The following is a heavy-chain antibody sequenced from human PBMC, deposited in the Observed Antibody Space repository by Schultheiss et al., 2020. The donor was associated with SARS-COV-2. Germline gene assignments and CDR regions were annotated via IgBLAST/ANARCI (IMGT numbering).Heavy chain of an antibody. CDR2: IYNSGST. CDR3: ARDYGSGTDLLFGMDV. V-gene: IGHV4-31*03. Sequence: LRLSCTVSGDSISSGDYYWSWIRQHPGRGLEWIGYIYNSGSTNYNPSLKSRVSISVDTSKNQLSLKLSSVTAADTAVYYCARDYGSGTDLLFGMDVWGQGTTVTVSS. CDR1: GDSISSGDYY. D-gene: IGHD3-10*01. J-gene: IGHJ6*02.